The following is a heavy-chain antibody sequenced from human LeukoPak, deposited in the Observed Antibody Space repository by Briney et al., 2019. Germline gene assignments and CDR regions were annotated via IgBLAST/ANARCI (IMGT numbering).Heavy chain of an antibody. D-gene: IGHD4-23*01. CDR3: ARSISMTTVITGWYFDL. CDR1: GGSFSGYY. CDR2: INHSGST. Sequence: SETLSLTCAVYGGSFSGYYWSWIRQPPGKGLEWIGEINHSGSTNYNPSLKSRVTISVDTSKNQFSLKLSSVTAADTAVYYCARSISMTTVITGWYFDLWGRGTLVTVSS. V-gene: IGHV4-34*01. J-gene: IGHJ2*01.